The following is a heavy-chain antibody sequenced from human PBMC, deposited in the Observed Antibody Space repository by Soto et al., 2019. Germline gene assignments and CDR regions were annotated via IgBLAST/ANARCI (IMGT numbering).Heavy chain of an antibody. Sequence: SGKVSCKASVGTFSSYAISWVRQAPGQGLEWMGGIIPIFGTANYAQKFQGRVTITADESTSTAYMELSSLRSEDTAVYYCARDSAVYYDSSAFDYWGQGTLVTVSS. D-gene: IGHD3-22*01. CDR3: ARDSAVYYDSSAFDY. V-gene: IGHV1-69*13. J-gene: IGHJ4*02. CDR2: IIPIFGTA. CDR1: VGTFSSYA.